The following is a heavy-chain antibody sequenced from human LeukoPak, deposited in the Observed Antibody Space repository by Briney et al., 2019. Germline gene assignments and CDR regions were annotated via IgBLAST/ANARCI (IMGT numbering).Heavy chain of an antibody. D-gene: IGHD3-3*01. CDR3: ATVPLSILEPFDN. CDR2: INHSGTT. Sequence: SETLSLTCTVYGGSFKDNYCSSIRQPPGKGLEWIGEINHSGTTNYNPSLKSRVTMSLDTSKNQLSLKLNSVAAADTAVYYCATVPLSILEPFDNWGQGTLVTVSS. V-gene: IGHV4-34*01. J-gene: IGHJ4*02. CDR1: GGSFKDNY.